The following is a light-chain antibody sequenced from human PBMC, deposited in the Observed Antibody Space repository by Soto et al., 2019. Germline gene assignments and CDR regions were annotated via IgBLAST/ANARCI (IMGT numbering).Light chain of an antibody. Sequence: EIVMTQSPATLSVSPGERATLSCRASQSVSSNLAWYQQKPGQAPRLLIDGSSTRATGIPARLSGRGSGTESTLTISSLQSEDFAVYYCQQYNNWPPWTFGQGTKVEIK. V-gene: IGKV3-15*01. CDR3: QQYNNWPPWT. CDR2: GSS. J-gene: IGKJ1*01. CDR1: QSVSSN.